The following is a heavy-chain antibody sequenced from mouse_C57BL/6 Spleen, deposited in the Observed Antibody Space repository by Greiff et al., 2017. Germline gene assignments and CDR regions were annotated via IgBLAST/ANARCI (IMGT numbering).Heavy chain of an antibody. CDR2: INPKNGGT. V-gene: IGHV1-18*01. CDR3: ARSWDYGNYRYFDV. CDR1: GYTFTDYN. Sequence: EVQLQQSGPELVKPGASVKIPCKASGYTFTDYNMDWVKQSHGKSLEWIGDINPKNGGTIYNQKFKGKATLTVDKSSSTAYMELRIPTADDTSVYYCARSWDYGNYRYFDVWGTGTTVTVSS. D-gene: IGHD2-1*01. J-gene: IGHJ1*03.